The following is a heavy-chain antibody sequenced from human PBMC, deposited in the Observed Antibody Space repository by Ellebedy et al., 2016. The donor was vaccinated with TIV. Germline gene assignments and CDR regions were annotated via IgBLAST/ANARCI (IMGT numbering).Heavy chain of an antibody. CDR1: GFTFSSYA. CDR3: AKAYSTGYYVGWFDP. CDR2: FSGDGHST. Sequence: GGSLGLSCAASGFTFSSYAMTWVRQAPGKGLEWDSGFSGDGHSTYYAASVKGRFTISGDNSKNTLYLQMNSLRPEDTAVYYCAKAYSTGYYVGWFDPWGQGALVTVSS. J-gene: IGHJ5*02. V-gene: IGHV3-23*01. D-gene: IGHD6-19*01.